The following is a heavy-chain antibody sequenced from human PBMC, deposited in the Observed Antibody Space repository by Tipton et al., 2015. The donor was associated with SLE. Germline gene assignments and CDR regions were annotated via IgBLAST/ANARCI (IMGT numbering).Heavy chain of an antibody. Sequence: SLRLSCAASRFTFSSSWMTWVRQAPGKGLEWVANIKHDGSERYYVDSVKGRFTISRDNAKNSLYLQMNSLRAEDTALYYCAKDHTSSSYIDYWGQGTLVTVSS. CDR3: AKDHTSSSYIDY. CDR1: RFTFSSSW. J-gene: IGHJ4*02. CDR2: IKHDGSER. V-gene: IGHV3-7*03. D-gene: IGHD6-6*01.